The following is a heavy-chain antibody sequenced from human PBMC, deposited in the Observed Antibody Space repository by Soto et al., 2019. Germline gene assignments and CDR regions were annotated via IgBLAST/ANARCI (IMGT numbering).Heavy chain of an antibody. J-gene: IGHJ4*02. CDR2: ICGSGGCT. D-gene: IGHD6-13*01. V-gene: IGHV3-23*01. CDR3: AKGIAAASKCYVDY. CDR1: GFTFSSYA. Sequence: GGSLRLSCAASGFTFSSYAMSWVRQAPGKGLEWVSTICGSGGCTYYADSVKGRFTISRDNSKNTLYLQMNSLRVEDTAVYYCAKGIAAASKCYVDYWGQGTLVTVSS.